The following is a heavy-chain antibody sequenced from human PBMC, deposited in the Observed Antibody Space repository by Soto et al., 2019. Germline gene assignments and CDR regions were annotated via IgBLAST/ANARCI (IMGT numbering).Heavy chain of an antibody. Sequence: ASVKVSCKASGYTFTNYGISWVRQAPGQGLEWMGWISAYNGNTNYAQRLQGRVTMTTDRSTSTAYMELRSLRSDDTAVYYCARASSYNWNVSGFDSWGQGTLVTVSS. CDR1: GYTFTNYG. CDR2: ISAYNGNT. V-gene: IGHV1-18*01. J-gene: IGHJ4*02. D-gene: IGHD1-20*01. CDR3: ARASSYNWNVSGFDS.